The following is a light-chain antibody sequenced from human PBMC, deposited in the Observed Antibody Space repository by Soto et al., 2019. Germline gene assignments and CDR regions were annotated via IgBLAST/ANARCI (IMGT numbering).Light chain of an antibody. CDR2: DGS. V-gene: IGKV3-11*01. Sequence: EIVLTQSPATLSLSPGDGATLSCRASQSVSSYLAWYQQKPCQAPRLLIYDGSNRATGIPARFSGSGSGTDFTLTISSLEPEDSAIYYWQRRSDWSTFGGGTKVQSK. CDR1: QSVSSY. CDR3: QRRSDWST. J-gene: IGKJ4*01.